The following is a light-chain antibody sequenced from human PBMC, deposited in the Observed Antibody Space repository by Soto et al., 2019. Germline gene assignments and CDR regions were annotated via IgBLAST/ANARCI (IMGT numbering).Light chain of an antibody. CDR3: QQYDNSPLT. V-gene: IGKV3-20*01. J-gene: IGKJ4*01. CDR2: GAS. Sequence: EIVLTQSPGTLSLSPGERATLSCRASQSVSSSFLAWYQQKPGQAPRLLIYGASSRATGIPDRFSGSGSGTDFTLNISRLEPEDFAVYYCQQYDNSPLTFGGGTMVEIK. CDR1: QSVSSSF.